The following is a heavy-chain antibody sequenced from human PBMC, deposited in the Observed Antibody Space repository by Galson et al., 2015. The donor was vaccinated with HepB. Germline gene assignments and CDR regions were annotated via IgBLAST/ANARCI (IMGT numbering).Heavy chain of an antibody. D-gene: IGHD3-22*01. J-gene: IGHJ5*02. Sequence: NYNPSLTSRVTISVDTSKNQFSLKLSSVTAADTAVYYCARRDRGSSGYFLPNDAFDIWGQGTMVTVSSGSASAPTLFPLVSHSSYDFWSGNNWFDPWGQGTLVTVSS. CDR3: ARRDRGSSGYFLPNDAFDIWGQGTMVTVSSGSASAPTLFPLVSHSSYDFWSGNNWFDP. V-gene: IGHV4-59*08.